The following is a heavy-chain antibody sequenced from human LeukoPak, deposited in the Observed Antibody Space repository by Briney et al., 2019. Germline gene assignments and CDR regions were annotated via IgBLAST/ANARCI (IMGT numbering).Heavy chain of an antibody. Sequence: GASVKVSCKASGYTFTSYGISWVRQAPGQGVEWMGWISAYNGNTNYAQKLQGRVTMTTDTSTSTAYIELRSLRSDDTAVYYCARVPRPNWYFDLWGRGTLVTVSS. V-gene: IGHV1-18*01. CDR1: GYTFTSYG. J-gene: IGHJ2*01. D-gene: IGHD6-6*01. CDR2: ISAYNGNT. CDR3: ARVPRPNWYFDL.